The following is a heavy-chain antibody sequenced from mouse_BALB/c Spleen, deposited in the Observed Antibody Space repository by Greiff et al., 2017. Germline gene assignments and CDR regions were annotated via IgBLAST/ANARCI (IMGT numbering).Heavy chain of an antibody. CDR1: GYTFSSYW. V-gene: IGHV1-9*01. Sequence: SGAELMKPGASVKISCKATGYTFSSYWIEWVKQRPGHGLEWIGEILPGSGSTNYNEKFKGKATFTADTSSNTAYMQLSSLTSEDSAVYYCARRRNYYYGSRERYFDVWGAGTTVTVSS. D-gene: IGHD1-1*01. J-gene: IGHJ1*01. CDR3: ARRRNYYYGSRERYFDV. CDR2: ILPGSGST.